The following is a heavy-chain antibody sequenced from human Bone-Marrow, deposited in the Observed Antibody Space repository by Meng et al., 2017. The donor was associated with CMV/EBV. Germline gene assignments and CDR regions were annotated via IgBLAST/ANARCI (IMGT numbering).Heavy chain of an antibody. Sequence: AFVFTFSSYAMHWVGQAPGKGLEWVAVISYDGSNKYYADSVKGRFTISRENSKNTLYLQMNSLRAEDTAVYYCARDGSGSYSGGGDIWGQGTMVTVSS. V-gene: IGHV3-30-3*01. CDR3: ARDGSGSYSGGGDI. D-gene: IGHD1-26*01. J-gene: IGHJ3*02. CDR1: VFTFSSYA. CDR2: ISYDGSNK.